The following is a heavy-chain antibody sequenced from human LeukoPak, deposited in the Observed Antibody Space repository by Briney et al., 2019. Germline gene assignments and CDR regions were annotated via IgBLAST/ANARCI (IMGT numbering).Heavy chain of an antibody. CDR1: GFTFSSYG. CDR2: ISNDGSKK. V-gene: IGHV3-30*03. Sequence: GGSLRLSCAASGFTFSSYGMHWVRQAPGRGLEWVALISNDGSKKSYADSVKGRFTISRDNSKNTLYLQMNSLRAEDTAVYYCASLYYGGNNFDYWGQGTLVTVSS. CDR3: ASLYYGGNNFDY. D-gene: IGHD4-23*01. J-gene: IGHJ4*02.